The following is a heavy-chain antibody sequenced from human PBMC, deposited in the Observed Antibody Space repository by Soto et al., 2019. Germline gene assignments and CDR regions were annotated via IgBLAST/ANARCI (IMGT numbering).Heavy chain of an antibody. V-gene: IGHV4-31*03. J-gene: IGHJ4*02. CDR2: IYYSGLT. CDR1: VGSISSGGYY. CDR3: ARSIDY. Sequence: QVQLQESGPGLVKPSQTLSITCTVSVGSISSGGYYWNWIRQHPGKGLEWIGYIYYSGLTYYSPSLNSRVTISVDTYKNHFSLKLSSVTAADTALYYCARSIDYWGQGTLVTVSS.